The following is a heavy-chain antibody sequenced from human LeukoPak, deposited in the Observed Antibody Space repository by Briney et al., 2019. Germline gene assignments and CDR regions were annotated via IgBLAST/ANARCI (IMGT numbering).Heavy chain of an antibody. CDR3: ARHYWDDTNYYYYYYMDV. V-gene: IGHV4-39*01. CDR2: IYYSGST. Sequence: SETLSLTCTVSGGSISSSSFYWGWIRQPPGKGLEWIGSIYYSGSTYYNPPLKSRVTISVDTSKNQFSLKLSSVTAADTAVYYCARHYWDDTNYYYYYYMDVWGKGTTVTVSS. J-gene: IGHJ6*03. CDR1: GGSISSSSFY. D-gene: IGHD1-1*01.